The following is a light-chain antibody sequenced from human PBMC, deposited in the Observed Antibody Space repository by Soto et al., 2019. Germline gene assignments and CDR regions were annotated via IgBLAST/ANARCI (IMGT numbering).Light chain of an antibody. CDR1: QSLVYSDGNTY. Sequence: DVVLTQTPLSSPVTLGQPASISCRSSQSLVYSDGNTYLSWLQQRPGQPPRLLIYKVSNRFSGGPDRCSGSGAGTDFTLEISRVESEDVGIYYCMQCTHFPRTFGQGTTLEI. V-gene: IGKV2-24*01. CDR2: KVS. CDR3: MQCTHFPRT. J-gene: IGKJ1*01.